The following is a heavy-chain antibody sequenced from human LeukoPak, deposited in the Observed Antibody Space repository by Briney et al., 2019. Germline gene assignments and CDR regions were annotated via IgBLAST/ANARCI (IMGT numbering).Heavy chain of an antibody. D-gene: IGHD5-12*01. CDR3: ARSVYSGSDFNS. V-gene: IGHV4-59*01. Sequence: SETLSLTCTVSGGSISTYYWSWIRQPPGKGLEWIGYIYYSGSTNYNPSLKSRVTISVDTSKNQFSLKLNSVTAADTAAYYCARSVYSGSDFNSWGQGTLVTVSS. CDR2: IYYSGST. CDR1: GGSISTYY. J-gene: IGHJ5*02.